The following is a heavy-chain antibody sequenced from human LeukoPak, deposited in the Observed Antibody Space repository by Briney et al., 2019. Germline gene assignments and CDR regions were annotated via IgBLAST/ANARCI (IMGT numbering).Heavy chain of an antibody. Sequence: GRSLRLSCAASGFTFSSYSMNWVRQAPGKGLDWVSSISGSSSYIYYADSVKGRFTISRDNAKNSLYLQMNSLRVEDTAVYYCARDFETRGSYYSPFDYWGQGTLVTVSS. D-gene: IGHD1-26*01. CDR2: ISGSSSYI. CDR3: ARDFETRGSYYSPFDY. V-gene: IGHV3-21*01. CDR1: GFTFSSYS. J-gene: IGHJ4*02.